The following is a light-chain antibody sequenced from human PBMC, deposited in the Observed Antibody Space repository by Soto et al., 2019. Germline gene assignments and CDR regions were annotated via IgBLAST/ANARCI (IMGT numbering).Light chain of an antibody. J-gene: IGKJ4*01. Sequence: IQLTQSPSSLSASVGDRVTITCRASQGISSYLAWYQQKPGKTPKLLIYAASTLQSGVPSRFSGSGSVTDFTLTISSLQPEDCATYDCQQLNSYPLTFGGGNKVEIK. V-gene: IGKV1-9*01. CDR2: AAS. CDR3: QQLNSYPLT. CDR1: QGISSY.